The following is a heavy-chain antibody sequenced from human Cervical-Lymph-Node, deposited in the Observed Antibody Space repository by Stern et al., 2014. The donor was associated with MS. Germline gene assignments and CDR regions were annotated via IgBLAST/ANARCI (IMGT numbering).Heavy chain of an antibody. V-gene: IGHV1-69*19. CDR1: GDTFSHYA. Sequence: DQLVESGSEVKKPGSSVKVSCKASGDTFSHYALSWVRQAPGPGLEWGGVLISFFGSTRSVQKCQGRVTITPDEATGTAFMELTGLTSEDTAVYFCALRRSYYVYWGQGTLVTVSS. CDR3: ALRRSYYVY. CDR2: LISFFGST. D-gene: IGHD3-10*01. J-gene: IGHJ4*02.